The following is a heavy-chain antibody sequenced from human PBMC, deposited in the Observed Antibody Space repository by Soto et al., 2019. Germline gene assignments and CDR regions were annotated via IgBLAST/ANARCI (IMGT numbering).Heavy chain of an antibody. CDR1: GGSISSSSYY. D-gene: IGHD3-10*01. CDR3: ARHHYGSGSYRDWFDP. CDR2: IYYSGST. J-gene: IGHJ5*02. V-gene: IGHV4-39*01. Sequence: QLQLQESGPGLVKPSETLSLTCTVSGGSISSSSYYWGWIRQPPGKGLEWIGSIYYSGSTYYNPSLKSRVTLSVDTSKNQFSPKLSSVTAADTAVYYCARHHYGSGSYRDWFDPWGQGTLVTVSS.